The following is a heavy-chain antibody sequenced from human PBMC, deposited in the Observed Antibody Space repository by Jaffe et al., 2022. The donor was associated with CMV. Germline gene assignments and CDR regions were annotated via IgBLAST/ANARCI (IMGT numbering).Heavy chain of an antibody. Sequence: EVQLVESGGGLVKPGGSLRLSCAASGFTFSSYSMNWVRQAPGKGLEWVSSISSSSSYIYYADSVKGRFTISRDNAKNSLYLQMNSLRAEDTAVYYCARADGRAGLLAAAGTDAFDIWGQGTMVTVSS. V-gene: IGHV3-21*01. CDR3: ARADGRAGLLAAAGTDAFDI. J-gene: IGHJ3*02. CDR1: GFTFSSYS. CDR2: ISSSSSYI. D-gene: IGHD6-13*01.